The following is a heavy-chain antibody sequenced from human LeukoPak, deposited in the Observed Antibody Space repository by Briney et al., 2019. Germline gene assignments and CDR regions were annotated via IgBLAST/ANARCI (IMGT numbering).Heavy chain of an antibody. J-gene: IGHJ4*02. V-gene: IGHV4-38-2*01. CDR3: ARHLPGIAAADPSGYFDY. Sequence: PSETLSLTCAVSGYSISSGYYWGWIRQPPGKGLDWIGSIYHSGSTYYNPSLKSRVTISVDTSKNQFSLKLSSVTAADTAVYYCARHLPGIAAADPSGYFDYWGQGTLVTVSS. CDR1: GYSISSGYY. CDR2: IYHSGST. D-gene: IGHD6-13*01.